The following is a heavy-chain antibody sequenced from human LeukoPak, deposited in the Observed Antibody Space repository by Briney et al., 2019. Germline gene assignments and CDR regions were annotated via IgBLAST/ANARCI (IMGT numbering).Heavy chain of an antibody. Sequence: PSETLSLTCTVSGGSISSSSYYWGWIRQPPGKGLEWIGYIYYSGSTYYNPSLKSRVTISVDTSKNQFSLKLSSVTAADTAVYYCARDRSITMVRGTDGFDPWGQGTLVTVSS. D-gene: IGHD3-10*01. CDR1: GGSISSSSYY. J-gene: IGHJ5*02. CDR3: ARDRSITMVRGTDGFDP. CDR2: IYYSGST. V-gene: IGHV4-30-4*08.